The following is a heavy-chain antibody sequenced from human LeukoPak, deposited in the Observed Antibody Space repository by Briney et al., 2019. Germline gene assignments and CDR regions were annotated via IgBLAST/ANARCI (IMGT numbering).Heavy chain of an antibody. V-gene: IGHV4-59*01. CDR3: ARGVSLGYYYYYYGMDV. CDR1: GGSLSSYY. J-gene: IGHJ6*02. Sequence: SETLSLTCTVSGGSLSSYYWSWLRQPPGKGLEWIGYIYYSGSTNYNPSLKSRVTISVDTSKNQFSLKLSSVTAADTAVYYCARGVSLGYYYYYYGMDVWAKGPRSPSP. CDR2: IYYSGST.